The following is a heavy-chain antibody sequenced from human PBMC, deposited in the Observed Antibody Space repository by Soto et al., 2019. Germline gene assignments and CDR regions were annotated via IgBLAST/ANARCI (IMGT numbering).Heavy chain of an antibody. Sequence: GASVKVSCKASGYTFTSYGISWVRQAPGQGLEWMGWISAYNGNTNYAQKLQGRVTMTTDTSTSTAYMELRSLRSDDTAVYYCARDRGVEMATIRGVYYYHYGMDVWGQGTTVTVSS. CDR3: ARDRGVEMATIRGVYYYHYGMDV. CDR2: ISAYNGNT. CDR1: GYTFTSYG. J-gene: IGHJ6*02. D-gene: IGHD5-12*01. V-gene: IGHV1-18*01.